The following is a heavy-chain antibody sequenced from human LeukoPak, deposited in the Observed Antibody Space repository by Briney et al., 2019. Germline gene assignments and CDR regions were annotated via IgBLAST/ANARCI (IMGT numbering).Heavy chain of an antibody. CDR1: GFTVSSTY. Sequence: GGSLRLSCAASGFTVSSTYMSWVRQAPGKGLEWVSSISSSSSYIYYADSVKGRFTISRDNAKNSLYLQMNSLRAEDTAVYYCARGTVDAFDSWGQGRVVTVSS. CDR3: ARGTVDAFDS. V-gene: IGHV3-21*01. D-gene: IGHD4-17*01. J-gene: IGHJ3*02. CDR2: ISSSSSYI.